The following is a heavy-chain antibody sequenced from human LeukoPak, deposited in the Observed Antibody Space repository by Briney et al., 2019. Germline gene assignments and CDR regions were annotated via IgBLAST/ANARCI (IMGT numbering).Heavy chain of an antibody. V-gene: IGHV3-7*04. Sequence: GGSLRLSCVGSGFTFSSYLMTWVRQAPGKGLEWVANIKDDGSEKYSVDSVKGRFTISRDNAKNLLYLQMSSLRAEDTAVYYCARARIDYWGQGTLVTVSS. CDR1: GFTFSSYL. J-gene: IGHJ4*02. D-gene: IGHD1-14*01. CDR3: ARARIDY. CDR2: IKDDGSEK.